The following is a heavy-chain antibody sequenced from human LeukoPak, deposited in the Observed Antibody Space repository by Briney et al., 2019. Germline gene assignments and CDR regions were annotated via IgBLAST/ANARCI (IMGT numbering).Heavy chain of an antibody. V-gene: IGHV1-24*01. CDR1: GYTLTELS. CDR2: FGPEHGET. Sequence: ASVKVSCKVSGYTLTELSMHWVRQAPGKGPEWMGGFGPEHGETIYAQKFQGRVTMTEDTSTDTAYMELSSLRSEDTAVYYCATVRHCSSTSCYRFPYGMDVWGQGTTVTVSS. J-gene: IGHJ6*02. CDR3: ATVRHCSSTSCYRFPYGMDV. D-gene: IGHD2-2*02.